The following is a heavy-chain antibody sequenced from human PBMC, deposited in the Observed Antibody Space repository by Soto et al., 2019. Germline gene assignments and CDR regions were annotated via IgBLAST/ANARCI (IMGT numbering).Heavy chain of an antibody. Sequence: EVQLVESGGGLVKPGGSLRLSCAASGFTFSDYSMTWVRQAPGKGLEWVSSISSSSSYIYYADSVKGRFTISRDNAKNSLYLQMNSLRAEDTAVYYCARGGYCSGGSCYYQQLSWGQGTLVTVSS. CDR3: ARGGYCSGGSCYYQQLS. J-gene: IGHJ5*02. CDR2: ISSSSSYI. D-gene: IGHD2-15*01. V-gene: IGHV3-21*01. CDR1: GFTFSDYS.